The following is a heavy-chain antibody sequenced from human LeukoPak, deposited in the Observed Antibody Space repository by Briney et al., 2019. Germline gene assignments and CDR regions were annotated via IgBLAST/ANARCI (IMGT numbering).Heavy chain of an antibody. Sequence: PGGSLRLSCAASGFTFSSYGMHWVRQAPGKGLEWVAVISYDGSNKYYADSVKGRFTISRDNSKNTLYLQMNSLRAEDTAVYYCAKVGNPEGYYFDYWGQGTLVTVSS. J-gene: IGHJ4*02. CDR1: GFTFSSYG. CDR2: ISYDGSNK. CDR3: AKVGNPEGYYFDY. D-gene: IGHD7-27*01. V-gene: IGHV3-30*18.